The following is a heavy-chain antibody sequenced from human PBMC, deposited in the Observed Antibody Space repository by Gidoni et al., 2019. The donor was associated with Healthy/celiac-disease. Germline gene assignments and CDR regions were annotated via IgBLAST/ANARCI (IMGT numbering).Heavy chain of an antibody. CDR1: GFTFSSYG. Sequence: QVQLVESGGGVVQPGRSLRLSCAASGFTFSSYGMHWVRQAPGKGLEWVAIISYDGSNKYYADSVKGRFTISRDNSKNTLYLQMNSLRAEDTAVYYCAKEDGLGGYYYGIDYWGQGTLVTVSS. CDR3: AKEDGLGGYYYGIDY. J-gene: IGHJ4*02. CDR2: ISYDGSNK. D-gene: IGHD3-22*01. V-gene: IGHV3-30*18.